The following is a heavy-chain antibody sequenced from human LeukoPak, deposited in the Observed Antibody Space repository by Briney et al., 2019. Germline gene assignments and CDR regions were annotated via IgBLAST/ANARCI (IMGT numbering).Heavy chain of an antibody. CDR3: ARDLYCSSTSCTRMPS. J-gene: IGHJ5*02. Sequence: SVKASCKASGGTFSSYTISWVRQAPGQGLEWMGMIIPILGIANYAQKFQGRVTITADKSTSTAYMELSSLRSEDTAVYYCARDLYCSSTSCTRMPSWGQGTLVTVSS. CDR2: IIPILGIA. V-gene: IGHV1-69*04. CDR1: GGTFSSYT. D-gene: IGHD2-2*01.